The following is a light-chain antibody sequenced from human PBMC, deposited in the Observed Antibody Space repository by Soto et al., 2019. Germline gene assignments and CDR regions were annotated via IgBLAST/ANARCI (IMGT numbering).Light chain of an antibody. Sequence: EIVLTQSPGTLSLSPGERATLSCRASQSVSSSYLAWYQQKPGQAPRLLIYGASSRATGIPDRFSGSGSGTDFTLXXSRLEPEDFAVYYCQQYGSSPWTFGQGTKVEIK. CDR3: QQYGSSPWT. V-gene: IGKV3-20*01. CDR2: GAS. J-gene: IGKJ1*01. CDR1: QSVSSSY.